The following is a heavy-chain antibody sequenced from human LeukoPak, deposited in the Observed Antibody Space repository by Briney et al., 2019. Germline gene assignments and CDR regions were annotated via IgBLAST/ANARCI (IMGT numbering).Heavy chain of an antibody. D-gene: IGHD3-10*01. Sequence: SQTLSLTCAISGDSVSSITAAWNWIRQSPSRGLEWLGRTFYRSKWYNDYAVSMKGRITINPDTSKNQFSLQLNSVTPEDTAVYYCVRDYHASGTYYKAFDYWGQGTLVTVSS. J-gene: IGHJ4*02. CDR1: GDSVSSITAA. V-gene: IGHV6-1*01. CDR3: VRDYHASGTYYKAFDY. CDR2: TFYRSKWYN.